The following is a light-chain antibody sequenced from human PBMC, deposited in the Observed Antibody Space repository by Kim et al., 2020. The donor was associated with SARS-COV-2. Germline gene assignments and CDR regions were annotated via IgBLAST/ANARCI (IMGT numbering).Light chain of an antibody. J-gene: IGLJ2*01. CDR3: QAWDSNTVV. V-gene: IGLV3-1*01. CDR1: KLGDKY. CDR2: QDS. Sequence: SYELTQPPSVSVSPGQTASITCSGDKLGDKYACWYQQKSGQSPVLVIYQDSKRPSVIPERISGSNSGNTATLTISGTQAMDEADYYCQAWDSNTVVFGGGTQLTVL.